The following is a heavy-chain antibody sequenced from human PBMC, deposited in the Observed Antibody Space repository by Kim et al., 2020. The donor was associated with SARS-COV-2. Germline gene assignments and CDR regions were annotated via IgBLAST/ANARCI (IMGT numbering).Heavy chain of an antibody. CDR3: AREYGSVWGSYPDY. V-gene: IGHV4-61*02. CDR2: IYSRGNT. CDR1: GDSIASGSYY. Sequence: SETLSLTCTVSGDSIASGSYYWSWIRQAAGKQLEWIGRIYSRGNTNYNPSLGSRVTISLDTTRNQFSLSLTAVTAADTASYFCAREYGSVWGSYPDYWGRGTLVTVSS. D-gene: IGHD3-16*02. J-gene: IGHJ4*02.